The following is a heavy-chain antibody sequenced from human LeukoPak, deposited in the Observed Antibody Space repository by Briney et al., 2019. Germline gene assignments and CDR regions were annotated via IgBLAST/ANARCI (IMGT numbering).Heavy chain of an antibody. V-gene: IGHV3-30*04. CDR2: ISYDGRLT. CDR3: AREMTTKGQFDF. J-gene: IGHJ4*01. CDR1: GFTFSLHS. Sequence: GGSLRLSCAASGFTFSLHSVNWIRQAPGKGLEWVAVISYDGRLTYYADSVRGRFTISRDNTKNIQYLQMNNMTTGDTAIYFCAREMTTKGQFDFWGRGTLVTVSS. D-gene: IGHD1-1*01.